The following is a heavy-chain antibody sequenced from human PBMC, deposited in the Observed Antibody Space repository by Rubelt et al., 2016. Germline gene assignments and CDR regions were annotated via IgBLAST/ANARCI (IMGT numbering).Heavy chain of an antibody. V-gene: IGHV2-5*02. J-gene: IGHJ4*02. CDR2: IYWDDDK. D-gene: IGHD3-22*01. Sequence: QITLKESSPTLVKPTQTLTLTCTFSGYSLSTSGVGVGWIRQPPGKALEWLALIYWDDDKRYRPSLKSRLTITKGTSKNQVVLTMTNMDPVDTATYYCARTIYDSSYYYNYFDYWGQGTLVTVSS. CDR1: GYSLSTSGVG. CDR3: ARTIYDSSYYYNYFDY.